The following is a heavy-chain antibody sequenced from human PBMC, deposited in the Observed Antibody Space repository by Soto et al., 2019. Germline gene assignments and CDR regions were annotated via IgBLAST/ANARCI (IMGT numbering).Heavy chain of an antibody. Sequence: QVQLQQWGAGLLKPSETLSLTCAXXGGXXXXXXXXWIRQAPGKGLEWIGEIKHSGSTNYNPSLXXXATIXXXXXXXQFXXKXSSVTAADTAVYYCARGWGALFDYWGQGALVTVSS. CDR3: ARGWGALFDY. CDR2: IKHSGST. CDR1: GGXXXXXX. V-gene: IGHV4-34*01. J-gene: IGHJ4*02. D-gene: IGHD7-27*01.